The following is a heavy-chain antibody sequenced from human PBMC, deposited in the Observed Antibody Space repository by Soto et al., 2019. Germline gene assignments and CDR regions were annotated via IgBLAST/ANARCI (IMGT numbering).Heavy chain of an antibody. CDR3: ARVGYCSSTSCHPLGAFDI. CDR2: ISAYNGNT. Sequence: GASVKVSCKASGYTFTSYGISWVRQAPGQGLEWMGWISAYNGNTNYAQKLQGRVTMTTDTSTSTAYMELRSLRSDDTAVYYCARVGYCSSTSCHPLGAFDIWGQGTMVTVS. D-gene: IGHD2-2*03. CDR1: GYTFTSYG. J-gene: IGHJ3*02. V-gene: IGHV1-18*04.